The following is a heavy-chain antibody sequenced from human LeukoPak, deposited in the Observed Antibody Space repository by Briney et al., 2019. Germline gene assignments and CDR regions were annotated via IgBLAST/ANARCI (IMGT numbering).Heavy chain of an antibody. CDR3: ARVARDAYNGFRFDP. J-gene: IGHJ5*02. D-gene: IGHD5-24*01. Sequence: SETLSLTCTVSGGSISPYYWSWIRQPPGKGLEWIGYIYHRGSTNYNPSLKSRVTISIDTSKNQFSLKVSSVTAADTAVYYCARVARDAYNGFRFDPWGQGTLVTVSS. CDR1: GGSISPYY. CDR2: IYHRGST. V-gene: IGHV4-4*09.